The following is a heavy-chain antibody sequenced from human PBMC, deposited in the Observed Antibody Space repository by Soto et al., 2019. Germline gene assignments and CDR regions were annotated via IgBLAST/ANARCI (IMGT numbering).Heavy chain of an antibody. Sequence: EVQLLESGGGLVQPGGSLRLSCAASGFTFSSYAMSWVRQTPGKGLEWVSAVLGGGGSTFYADSVKGRFTISRDNSKNTLYVQMNSLRDEDTAIYYCARKGPPRDAFDIWGQGTMVTVSS. CDR3: ARKGPPRDAFDI. J-gene: IGHJ3*02. CDR1: GFTFSSYA. CDR2: VLGGGGST. V-gene: IGHV3-23*01.